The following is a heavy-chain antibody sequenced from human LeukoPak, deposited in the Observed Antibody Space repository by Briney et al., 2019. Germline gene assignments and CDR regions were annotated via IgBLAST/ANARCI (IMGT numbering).Heavy chain of an antibody. CDR3: ARQGGSYWDWFDP. V-gene: IGHV4-38-2*01. J-gene: IGHJ5*02. D-gene: IGHD2-15*01. Sequence: SETLSLTCAVSGYSISSGYYWGWIRQPPGKGLDWIGSIYHSGNTYYNPSLKSRVTISVDTSKNQFSPKLSSVTAADTAVYYCARQGGSYWDWFDPWGQGTLVTVSS. CDR1: GYSISSGYY. CDR2: IYHSGNT.